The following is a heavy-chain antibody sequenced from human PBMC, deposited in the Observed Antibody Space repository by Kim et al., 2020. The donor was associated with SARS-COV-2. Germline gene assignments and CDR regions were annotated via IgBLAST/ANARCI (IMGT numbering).Heavy chain of an antibody. D-gene: IGHD5-12*01. Sequence: SETLSLTCAVSGGSISSSNWWSWVRQPPGKGLEWIGEIYHSGSTNYNPSLKSRVTISVDKSKNQFSLKLSSVTAADTAVYYCARLGQRWLQYGTYFDYWGQGTLVTVSS. CDR2: IYHSGST. J-gene: IGHJ4*02. V-gene: IGHV4-4*02. CDR1: GGSISSSNW. CDR3: ARLGQRWLQYGTYFDY.